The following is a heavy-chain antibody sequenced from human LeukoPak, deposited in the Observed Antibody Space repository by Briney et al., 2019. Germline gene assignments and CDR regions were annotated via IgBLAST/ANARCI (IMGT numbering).Heavy chain of an antibody. CDR2: ISSSSSYI. J-gene: IGHJ4*02. CDR1: GFTFSSYS. V-gene: IGHV3-21*01. D-gene: IGHD3-22*01. CDR3: ARDFSDSSGYYRTFDY. Sequence: GGSLRLSCAASGFTFSSYSMNWVRQAPGKGLEWVSSISSSSSYIYYADSVKGRFTTSRDNAKNSLCLQMNSLRAEDTAVYYCARDFSDSSGYYRTFDYWGQGTLVTVSS.